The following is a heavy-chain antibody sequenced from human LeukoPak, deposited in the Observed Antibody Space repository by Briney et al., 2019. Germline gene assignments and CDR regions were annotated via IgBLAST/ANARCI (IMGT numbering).Heavy chain of an antibody. CDR1: GGSFSGYY. D-gene: IGHD6-13*01. CDR3: AGSSWYVVRLDY. J-gene: IGHJ4*02. Sequence: SETLSLTCAVYGGSFSGYYWSWIRQPPGKGLEWIGEINHSGSTNYNPFLKSRVTISVDTSKNQFSLKLSSVTAADTAVYYCAGSSWYVVRLDYWGQGILVTVSS. CDR2: INHSGST. V-gene: IGHV4-34*01.